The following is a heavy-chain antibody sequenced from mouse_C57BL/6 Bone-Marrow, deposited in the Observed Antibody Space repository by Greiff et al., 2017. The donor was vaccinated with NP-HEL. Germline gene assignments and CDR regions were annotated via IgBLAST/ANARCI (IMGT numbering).Heavy chain of an antibody. CDR3: TTVYDYDDY. CDR2: IDPENGDT. D-gene: IGHD2-4*01. V-gene: IGHV14-4*01. J-gene: IGHJ2*01. CDR1: GFNIKDDY. Sequence: VQLQQSGAELVRPGASVKLSCTASGFNIKDDYMHWVKQRPEQGLEWIGWIDPENGDTEYASKFQGKATITADTSSNTAYLQLSSLTSEDTAVYYCTTVYDYDDYWGQGTTLTVYS.